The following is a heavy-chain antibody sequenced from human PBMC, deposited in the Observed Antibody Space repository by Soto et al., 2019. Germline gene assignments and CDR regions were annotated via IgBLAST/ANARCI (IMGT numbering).Heavy chain of an antibody. CDR2: MNPNSGNT. J-gene: IGHJ6*03. CDR1: GYTFTSYD. V-gene: IGHV1-8*01. Sequence: ASVKVSCKASGYTFTSYDINWVRQATGQGLEWMGWMNPNSGNTGYAQKFQGRVTMTRNTSISTAYMELSSLRSEDTAVYYCAKAVYSAYDFWSGYYGNLVGYYYMDVWGKGTTVTVSS. CDR3: AKAVYSAYDFWSGYYGNLVGYYYMDV. D-gene: IGHD3-3*01.